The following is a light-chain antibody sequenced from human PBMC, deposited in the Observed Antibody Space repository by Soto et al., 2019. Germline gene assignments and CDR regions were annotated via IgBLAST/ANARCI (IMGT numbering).Light chain of an antibody. CDR1: ESLLHRNGYNH. CDR3: MGSLQNPPT. CDR2: LGS. J-gene: IGKJ5*01. Sequence: DIVMTQSPLPLSVTPGEPASISCRSSESLLHRNGYNHLDWYLQRPGQSPQLLIYLGSNRASGVPDRFSGSGSGTDFTLKISRVEAEDVGVYYCMGSLQNPPTFGQGTRLEIK. V-gene: IGKV2-28*01.